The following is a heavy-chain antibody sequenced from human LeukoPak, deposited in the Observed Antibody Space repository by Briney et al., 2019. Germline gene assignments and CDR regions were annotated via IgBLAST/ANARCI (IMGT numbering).Heavy chain of an antibody. V-gene: IGHV3-23*01. J-gene: IGHJ3*02. CDR2: ISGIG. CDR1: GFTFRSYA. CDR3: AIPWAENDNSGWYAGAFDI. Sequence: GGSLRLSCTASGFTFRSYAMSWVRQAPGKGLEWVSAISGIGDYADSVKGRFTISRDNSKNTLYLQMNSLRAEDTAAYYCAIPWAENDNSGWYAGAFDIWGQGTMVTVSS. D-gene: IGHD6-19*01.